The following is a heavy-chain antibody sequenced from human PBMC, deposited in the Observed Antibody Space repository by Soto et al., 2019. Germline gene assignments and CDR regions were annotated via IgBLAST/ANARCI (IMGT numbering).Heavy chain of an antibody. CDR3: ARGLHYDSVSLDDY. Sequence: QVQLVQPGAEVKKPGSSVKVSCKASGGTFSSYTISWVRQAPGQGLEWMGRIIPILGIAKYAQKFQGRVTITADKSTSTAYMELSSLRSEDTAVYYCARGLHYDSVSLDDYWGQGTLVTVSS. J-gene: IGHJ4*02. CDR1: GGTFSSYT. D-gene: IGHD3-22*01. V-gene: IGHV1-69*02. CDR2: IIPILGIA.